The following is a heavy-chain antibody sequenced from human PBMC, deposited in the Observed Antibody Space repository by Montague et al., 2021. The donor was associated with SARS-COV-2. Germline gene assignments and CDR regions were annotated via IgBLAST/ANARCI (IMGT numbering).Heavy chain of an antibody. Sequence: SETLSLTCTVSGGSISSSSYYWGWIRPPPGKGLVWIGCIYYSGSTYYNPSPKSRVTISVDTSKNQLSLKLSSVTAADTAVYYCARESGSGSYLVYWGQGTLVTVSS. V-gene: IGHV4-39*01. CDR1: GGSISSSSYY. CDR3: ARESGSGSYLVY. CDR2: IYYSGST. D-gene: IGHD3-10*01. J-gene: IGHJ4*02.